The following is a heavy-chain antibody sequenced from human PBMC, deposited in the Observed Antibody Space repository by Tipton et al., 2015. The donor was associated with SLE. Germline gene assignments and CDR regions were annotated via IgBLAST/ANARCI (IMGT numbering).Heavy chain of an antibody. Sequence: TLSLTCTVSGGSIARSSYFWGWIRHPPGKGLERIGSLYYSGSSYYNPSLKSRVTISVDTSKSQFSLKLSSVTAADTAVYYCARQLRGRSAFDISGQGTMVTVSS. V-gene: IGHV4-39*01. CDR2: LYYSGSS. D-gene: IGHD2-15*01. CDR1: GGSIARSSYF. J-gene: IGHJ3*02. CDR3: ARQLRGRSAFDI.